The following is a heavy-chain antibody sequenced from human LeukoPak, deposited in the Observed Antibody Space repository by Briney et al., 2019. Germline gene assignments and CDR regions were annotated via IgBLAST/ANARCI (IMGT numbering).Heavy chain of an antibody. J-gene: IGHJ6*03. V-gene: IGHV3-30*04. CDR3: ARAAAGPTYYYYYTDV. Sequence: QSGGSLRLSCAASGFTFSSYAMHWVRQAPGKGLEWVAVISYDGSNKYYADSVKGRFTISRDNSKNTLYLQMNSLRAEDTAVYYCARAAAGPTYYYYYTDVWGKGTTVTVSS. D-gene: IGHD6-13*01. CDR1: GFTFSSYA. CDR2: ISYDGSNK.